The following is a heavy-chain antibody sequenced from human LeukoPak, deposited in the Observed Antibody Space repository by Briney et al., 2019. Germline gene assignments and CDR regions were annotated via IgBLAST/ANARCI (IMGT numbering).Heavy chain of an antibody. CDR3: ARDVRWLRFVFDY. V-gene: IGHV3-48*02. J-gene: IGHJ4*02. D-gene: IGHD5-12*01. CDR2: ISTNSRTT. Sequence: GGSLRLSCAASGFTFSDYGMNWVRQAPGKGLEWVSYISTNSRTTYYADSVKGRFTISRDNAKDSLFLQMNSLRDEDTAKYYCARDVRWLRFVFDYWGQGSLVTVSS. CDR1: GFTFSDYG.